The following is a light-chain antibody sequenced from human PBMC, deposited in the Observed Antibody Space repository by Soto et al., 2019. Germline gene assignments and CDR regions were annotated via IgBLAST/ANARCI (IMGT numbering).Light chain of an antibody. J-gene: IGLJ3*02. CDR3: SSYTSRSTVV. CDR1: SSDIGGYNF. Sequence: QSALTQPASVSGSPGQSITISCTGTSSDIGGYNFVSWYQQYPGKAPKLMIYDVSNRPSGVSNRFSGSTSGNTASLTISGLQAEDEADYYCSSYTSRSTVVFGGGTKVTVL. CDR2: DVS. V-gene: IGLV2-14*01.